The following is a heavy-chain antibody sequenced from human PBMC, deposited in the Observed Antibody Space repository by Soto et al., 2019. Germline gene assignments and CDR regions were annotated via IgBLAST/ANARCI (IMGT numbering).Heavy chain of an antibody. Sequence: GASVKVSCKASGGTFSSYAISWVRQAPGQGLEWMGGIIPIFGTANYAQKFQGRVTITADKSTSTAYMELSSLRSEETAVYYCARARFYSSSWYNYYYGMDVWGQGTTVAVSS. CDR2: IIPIFGTA. CDR1: GGTFSSYA. D-gene: IGHD6-13*01. V-gene: IGHV1-69*06. J-gene: IGHJ6*02. CDR3: ARARFYSSSWYNYYYGMDV.